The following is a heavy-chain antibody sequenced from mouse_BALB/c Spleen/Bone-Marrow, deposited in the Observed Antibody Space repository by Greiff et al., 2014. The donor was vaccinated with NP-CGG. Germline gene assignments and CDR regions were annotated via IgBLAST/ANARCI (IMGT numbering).Heavy chain of an antibody. Sequence: QVQLQQPGPGLVAPSQSLSITCTVSGFSLTDYGVSWIRQPPGKGLEWLGVIWGGGSTYYNSALKSRLSISKDNSKSQVFLKMNSLQTDDTARYYCAKRGGLGPYWYFDVWGAGTTVTVSS. J-gene: IGHJ1*01. CDR3: AKRGGLGPYWYFDV. D-gene: IGHD4-1*01. CDR2: IWGGGST. CDR1: GFSLTDYG. V-gene: IGHV2-6-5*01.